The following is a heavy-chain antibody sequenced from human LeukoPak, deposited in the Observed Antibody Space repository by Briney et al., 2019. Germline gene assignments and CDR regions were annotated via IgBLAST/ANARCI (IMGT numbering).Heavy chain of an antibody. J-gene: IGHJ5*02. V-gene: IGHV1-2*06. Sequence: ASVKVSCKASGYTFTGYYMHWVQQAPGQGLEWMGRINPNSGGTNYAQKFQGRVTMTRDTSISTAYMELSRLRSDDTAVYYCARELLTYYYDGSGFDPWGQGTLVTVSS. CDR1: GYTFTGYY. CDR2: INPNSGGT. D-gene: IGHD3-22*01. CDR3: ARELLTYYYDGSGFDP.